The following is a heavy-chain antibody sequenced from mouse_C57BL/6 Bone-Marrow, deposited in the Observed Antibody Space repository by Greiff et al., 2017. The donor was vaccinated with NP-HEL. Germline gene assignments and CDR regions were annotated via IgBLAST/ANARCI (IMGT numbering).Heavy chain of an antibody. J-gene: IGHJ3*01. CDR2: IYPGGGYT. D-gene: IGHD1-1*01. CDR1: GYTFTNYW. V-gene: IGHV1-63*01. CDR3: AREEDYGSSFAWFAY. Sequence: VQLQQSGAELVRPGTSVKMSCKASGYTFTNYWIGWAKQRPGHGLEWIGDIYPGGGYTTYNEKFKGKATLTADKSSSTAYMQFSSLTSEDSAIYYCAREEDYGSSFAWFAYWGQGTLVTVSA.